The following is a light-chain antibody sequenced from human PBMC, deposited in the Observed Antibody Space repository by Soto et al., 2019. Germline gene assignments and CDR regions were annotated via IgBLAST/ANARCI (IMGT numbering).Light chain of an antibody. CDR2: GAS. CDR1: QSFSSN. CDR3: QQYNNLTPWT. V-gene: IGKV3-15*01. Sequence: EIVMTQSPATLSVSPGERATLSCRASQSFSSNLAWYQQKPGQAPRLLIYGASNRATGIPARLSGSGSGTEFTLTISSLQSEDFSVYYCQQYNNLTPWTFGQGTKGEIK. J-gene: IGKJ1*01.